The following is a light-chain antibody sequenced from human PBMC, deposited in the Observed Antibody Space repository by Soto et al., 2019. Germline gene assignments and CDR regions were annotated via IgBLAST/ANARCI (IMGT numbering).Light chain of an antibody. J-gene: IGKJ4*01. V-gene: IGKV3-11*01. CDR1: QSVSSY. CDR2: DAS. Sequence: EIVLTQSPATLSLSPGERATLSCRASQSVSSYLAWYQQKPGQAPRLLIYDASNRATGIPARFSGSGSGTDXXXXXXXXXXXXXXVYYCQQRXNWPLTFGGGTKVEIK. CDR3: QQRXNWPLT.